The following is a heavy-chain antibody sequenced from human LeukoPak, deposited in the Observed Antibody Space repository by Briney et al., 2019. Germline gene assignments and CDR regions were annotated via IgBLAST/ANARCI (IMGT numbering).Heavy chain of an antibody. D-gene: IGHD6-19*01. CDR3: ARESSDSSGVFDY. Sequence: GGSLRLSCAASGFTVSSNYMSWVRQAPGQGLEWVSVIYSGGSTYYADSVKGRFTISRDNSKNTLYLQMNSLRAEDTAVYYCARESSDSSGVFDYWGQGTLVTVSS. CDR1: GFTVSSNY. V-gene: IGHV3-53*01. J-gene: IGHJ4*02. CDR2: IYSGGST.